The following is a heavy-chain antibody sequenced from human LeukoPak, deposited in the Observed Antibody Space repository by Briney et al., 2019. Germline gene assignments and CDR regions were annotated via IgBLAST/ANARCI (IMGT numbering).Heavy chain of an antibody. CDR1: GGTFSSYA. CDR2: IIPIFGTA. Sequence: GASVKVSCKASGGTFSSYAISWVRQAPGQGLEWMGGIIPIFGTANYAQKFQGRVTITADESTSTAYMELSSLRSEDTAVYYCARDPYDSSGYAPWTFGIPLRAFDIWGRGTMVTVSS. J-gene: IGHJ3*02. D-gene: IGHD3-22*01. CDR3: ARDPYDSSGYAPWTFGIPLRAFDI. V-gene: IGHV1-69*13.